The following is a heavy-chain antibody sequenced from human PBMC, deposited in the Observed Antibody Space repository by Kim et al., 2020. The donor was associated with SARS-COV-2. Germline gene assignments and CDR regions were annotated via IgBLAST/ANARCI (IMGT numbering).Heavy chain of an antibody. CDR3: ARQTLEWFTTSPGTAYYFGMDV. V-gene: IGHV5-51*01. D-gene: IGHD3-3*01. J-gene: IGHJ6*02. Sequence: GESLKISCKGSGYSFTTYWIGWVRLMPGKCLEWMGIIHPGDSDSRYSPSFQGQVTFSVDKSVRTAYLQWGSLEASDTATYYCARQTLEWFTTSPGTAYYFGMDVWGQGTTVTVSS. CDR2: IHPGDSDS. CDR1: GYSFTTYW.